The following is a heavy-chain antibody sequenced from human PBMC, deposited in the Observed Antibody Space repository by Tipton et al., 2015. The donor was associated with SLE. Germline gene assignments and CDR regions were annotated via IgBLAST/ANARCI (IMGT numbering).Heavy chain of an antibody. CDR2: IHYSGST. CDR1: GGSMSGRY. J-gene: IGHJ5*01. D-gene: IGHD5-18*01. CDR3: ARAGSQLWFDY. Sequence: TLSLTCTISGGSMSGRYWNWIRQSPGKGLEWIGYIHYSGSTFYNPSLKSRVTISVDTSKNHFSLELTSVTAADTAVYYCARAGSQLWFDYWGQGTLVTVSS. V-gene: IGHV4-59*06.